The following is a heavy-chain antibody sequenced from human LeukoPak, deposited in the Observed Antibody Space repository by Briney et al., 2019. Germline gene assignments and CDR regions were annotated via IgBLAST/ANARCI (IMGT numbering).Heavy chain of an antibody. CDR2: ISGSGGST. J-gene: IGHJ4*02. Sequence: GGSLRLSCAASGFTFSSYAMSRVRQAPGKGLEWVSAISGSGGSTYYADSVKGRFTISRDNSKNTLYLQMNSLRAEDTAVYYCAKDYYGSGRYQGPFDYWGQGTLVTVSS. CDR3: AKDYYGSGRYQGPFDY. D-gene: IGHD3-10*01. CDR1: GFTFSSYA. V-gene: IGHV3-23*01.